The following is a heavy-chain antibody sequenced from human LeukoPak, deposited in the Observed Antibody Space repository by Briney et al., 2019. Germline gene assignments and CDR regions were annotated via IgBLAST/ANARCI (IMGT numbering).Heavy chain of an antibody. V-gene: IGHV4-31*03. CDR3: ARDRWGDSGWYYFDY. Sequence: SETLSLTCTVSGGSVNSGGYHWNWIRQHPGEGLGWIGYIYYTGSTYYNPSLKSRVTISVDTSKNQFSLKLSSVTAADTAVYYCARDRWGDSGWYYFDYWGQGSLVTVSS. CDR1: GGSVNSGGYH. D-gene: IGHD6-19*01. CDR2: IYYTGST. J-gene: IGHJ4*02.